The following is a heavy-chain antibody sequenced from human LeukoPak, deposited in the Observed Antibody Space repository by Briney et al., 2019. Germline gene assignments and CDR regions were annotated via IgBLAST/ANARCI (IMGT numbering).Heavy chain of an antibody. CDR1: GGTFSSYA. D-gene: IGHD3-9*01. V-gene: IGHV1-69*13. Sequence: EASVKVSCKASGGTFSSYAIGWVRQAPGQGLEWMGGIIPIFGTANYAQKFQGRVTITADESTSTAYMELSSLRSEDTAVYYCARGDYDISTGYYNAEYFQHWGQGTLVTVSS. CDR2: IIPIFGTA. J-gene: IGHJ1*01. CDR3: ARGDYDISTGYYNAEYFQH.